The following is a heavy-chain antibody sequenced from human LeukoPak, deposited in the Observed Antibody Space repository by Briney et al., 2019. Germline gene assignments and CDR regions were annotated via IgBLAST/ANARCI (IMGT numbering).Heavy chain of an antibody. D-gene: IGHD5-12*01. CDR3: ARGRYSGYDSALDAFDI. V-gene: IGHV3-21*01. J-gene: IGHJ3*02. Sequence: PGGSLRLSCAASGFTFSSYSMNWVRQAPGKGLEWVSSISSSSSYIYYADSVKGRFTISRDNAKNSLYLQMNSLRAEDTAVYYCARGRYSGYDSALDAFDIWGQGTMVTVSS. CDR2: ISSSSSYI. CDR1: GFTFSSYS.